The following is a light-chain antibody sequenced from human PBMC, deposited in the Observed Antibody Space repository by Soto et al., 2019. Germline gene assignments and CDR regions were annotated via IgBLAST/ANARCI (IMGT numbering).Light chain of an antibody. CDR1: QSVRSGY. CDR2: GAS. J-gene: IGKJ2*01. Sequence: EIVLTQSPGTLSLSPGERATLSCRASQSVRSGYLAWYQQKPGQAPRLLIYGASSSATGIPDRFSGGGSGTDFTLTISRLETEDFAVYYCQQYGSSPYTFGQGTKLEIK. V-gene: IGKV3-20*01. CDR3: QQYGSSPYT.